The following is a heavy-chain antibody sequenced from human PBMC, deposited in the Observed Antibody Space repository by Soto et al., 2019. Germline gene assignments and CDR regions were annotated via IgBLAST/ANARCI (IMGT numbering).Heavy chain of an antibody. Sequence: QVQLVESGGGVVQPGRSLRLSCAASGFTFSSYGMHWVRQAPGKGLEWVAVISYDGSNKYYADSVKGRFTISRDNSKNTLYLQMNNLRAEDTAVYYCAKDLGCSRTSCSHYGMDVWGQGTTVTVSS. J-gene: IGHJ6*02. CDR1: GFTFSSYG. CDR3: AKDLGCSRTSCSHYGMDV. D-gene: IGHD2-2*01. CDR2: ISYDGSNK. V-gene: IGHV3-30*18.